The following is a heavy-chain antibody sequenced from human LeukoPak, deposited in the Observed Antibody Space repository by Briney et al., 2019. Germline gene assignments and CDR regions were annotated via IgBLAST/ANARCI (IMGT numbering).Heavy chain of an antibody. J-gene: IGHJ4*02. D-gene: IGHD3-10*01. Sequence: GGSLRLSCEASGFIFSYYGLNWVRQAPGKGLEWVSAISGSGGSTYYADSVKGRFTISKDNSKNTLYLQMNSLRAEDTAVYYCAKDLSRELLYRRGKYYFDYWGQGTLVTVSS. V-gene: IGHV3-23*01. CDR1: GFIFSYYG. CDR2: ISGSGGST. CDR3: AKDLSRELLYRRGKYYFDY.